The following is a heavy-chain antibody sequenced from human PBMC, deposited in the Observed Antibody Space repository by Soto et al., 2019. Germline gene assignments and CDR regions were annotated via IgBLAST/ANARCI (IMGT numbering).Heavy chain of an antibody. J-gene: IGHJ4*02. V-gene: IGHV3-23*01. Sequence: EVQLLESGGGLVQPGGSLRLSCAASGFTFSSYAMSWVRQAPGKGLEWVSAISGSGGSTYYADSVKGRFTISRDNSKNTLYLQMNSLRAEDKAVYYCATFKGCRYSSSWYTFDYWFQGTLVTVSS. CDR3: ATFKGCRYSSSWYTFDY. D-gene: IGHD6-13*01. CDR1: GFTFSSYA. CDR2: ISGSGGST.